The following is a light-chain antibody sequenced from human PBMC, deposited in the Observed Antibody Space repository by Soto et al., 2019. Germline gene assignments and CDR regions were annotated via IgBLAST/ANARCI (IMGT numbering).Light chain of an antibody. CDR1: QSISSY. CDR2: VGS. Sequence: DIQMTQSASSLSASVGDRVTITCRASQSISSYLSWYQQKPGKAPKRLIYVGSTLQSGVPSRFSGSGSGTEFTLTISSLQPADFATYFCQQTYTTPFTFGGGTKVDVK. CDR3: QQTYTTPFT. J-gene: IGKJ4*01. V-gene: IGKV1-39*01.